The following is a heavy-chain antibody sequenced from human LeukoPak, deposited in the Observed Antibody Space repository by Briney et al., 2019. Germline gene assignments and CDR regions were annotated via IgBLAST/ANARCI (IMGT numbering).Heavy chain of an antibody. CDR1: GYTFTSYG. CDR2: ISAYNGNT. V-gene: IGHV1-18*01. D-gene: IGHD2-15*01. J-gene: IGHJ4*02. Sequence: ASVKVSCKASGYTFTSYGISWVRQAPGQGLEWMGWISAYNGNTNYAQKLQGRVTMTTDTSTSTAYMELRSLRSDDTAVYYCARDGGREPQEHYRDFDYWGQGTLVTVSS. CDR3: ARDGGREPQEHYRDFDY.